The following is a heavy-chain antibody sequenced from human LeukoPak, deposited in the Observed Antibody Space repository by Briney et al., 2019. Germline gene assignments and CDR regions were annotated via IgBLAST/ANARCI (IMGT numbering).Heavy chain of an antibody. Sequence: SETLSLTCTVSGGSISSYYWSWIRQPPGKGLEWIGYIYYSGTTNYNPSLKSRVTISVDTSKNQFSLKLSSVTAADTAVYYCARGLEYYDASYWGQGTLVTVSS. J-gene: IGHJ4*02. V-gene: IGHV4-59*01. D-gene: IGHD3-22*01. CDR1: GGSISSYY. CDR2: IYYSGTT. CDR3: ARGLEYYDASY.